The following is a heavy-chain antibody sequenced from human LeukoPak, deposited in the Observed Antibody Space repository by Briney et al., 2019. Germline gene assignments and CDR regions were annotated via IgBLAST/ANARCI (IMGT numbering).Heavy chain of an antibody. J-gene: IGHJ5*02. CDR1: GFTFSSYA. CDR3: AKEITMVRGVKPNWFDP. D-gene: IGHD3-10*01. V-gene: IGHV3-23*01. Sequence: GGSLRLSCAASGFTFSSYAMSWVRQAPGKGLEWVSAISGSGGSTYYADSVKGRFTISRDNSKNTLYLQMKSLRAEDTAVYYCAKEITMVRGVKPNWFDPWGQGTLVTVSS. CDR2: ISGSGGST.